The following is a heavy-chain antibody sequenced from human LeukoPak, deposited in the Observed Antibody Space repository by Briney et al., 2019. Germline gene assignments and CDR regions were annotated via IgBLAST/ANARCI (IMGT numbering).Heavy chain of an antibody. J-gene: IGHJ5*02. CDR2: ISGSGGST. CDR1: GFTFSNYA. V-gene: IGHV3-23*01. Sequence: PGGSLRLSCAASGFTFSNYAMSWVRQAPGKGLEWVSAISGSGGSTYYADPVKGRFTISRDNSKNTLYLQMNSLRAEDTAVYYCAKGASGYGDRPASRDWFDPWGQGTLVTVSS. CDR3: AKGASGYGDRPASRDWFDP. D-gene: IGHD4-17*01.